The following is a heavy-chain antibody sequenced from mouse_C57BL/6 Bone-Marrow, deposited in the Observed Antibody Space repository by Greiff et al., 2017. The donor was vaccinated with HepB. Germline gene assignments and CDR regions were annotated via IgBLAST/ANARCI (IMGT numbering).Heavy chain of an antibody. V-gene: IGHV1-64*01. CDR3: ARRGFITTVVDYVDY. CDR1: GYTFTSYW. CDR2: IHPNSGST. Sequence: QVQLQQPGAELVKPGASVKLSCKASGYTFTSYWMHWVKQRPGQGLEWIGMIHPNSGSTNYNEKFKSKATLTVDKSSSTAYMQLSSLTSEDSAVYYCARRGFITTVVDYVDYWGQGTTLTVAS. J-gene: IGHJ2*01. D-gene: IGHD1-1*01.